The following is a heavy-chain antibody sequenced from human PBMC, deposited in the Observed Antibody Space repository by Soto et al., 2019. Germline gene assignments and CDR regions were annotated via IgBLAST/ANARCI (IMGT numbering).Heavy chain of an antibody. V-gene: IGHV4-4*07. CDR2: IYTSGST. CDR3: AREGASGFGMDV. Sequence: KTSETLSLTCTVSGGSIRSYYWSWIRQPAGKPLEWIGRIYTSGSTNYNPSLKSRVTMSVDTSKNQFSLTLSSVTAADTAVYYCAREGASGFGMDVWGQGTTVTVSS. CDR1: GGSIRSYY. J-gene: IGHJ6*02. D-gene: IGHD1-26*01.